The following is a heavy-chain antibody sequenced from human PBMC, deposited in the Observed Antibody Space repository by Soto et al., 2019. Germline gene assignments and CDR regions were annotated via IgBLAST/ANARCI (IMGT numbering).Heavy chain of an antibody. J-gene: IGHJ5*02. CDR3: ASHRRSGWYNWCDP. CDR1: GFTFSSYA. Sequence: QVQLVESGGGVVQPGRSLRLSCAASGFTFSSYAMHWVRQAPGKGLEWVAVISYDGSNKYYADSVKGRFTISRDNSKNPLYLQMNSLRAEDTAVYYCASHRRSGWYNWCDPWGQGTLVTVSS. D-gene: IGHD6-19*01. V-gene: IGHV3-30-3*01. CDR2: ISYDGSNK.